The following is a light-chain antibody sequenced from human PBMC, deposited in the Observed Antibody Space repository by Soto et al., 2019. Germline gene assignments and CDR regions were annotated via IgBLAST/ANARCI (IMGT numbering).Light chain of an antibody. CDR1: DEIYTS. Sequence: DIPLTQSSSSVSASVGDSVTITWRASDEIYTSLAWYHQKTGRAPKLLIYGASNLHTGVSARFRGSGYGTHFNLTISSLQPEDFATYYCQHIYSIPITFGQGTRLEIK. CDR3: QHIYSIPIT. CDR2: GAS. V-gene: IGKV1-12*01. J-gene: IGKJ5*01.